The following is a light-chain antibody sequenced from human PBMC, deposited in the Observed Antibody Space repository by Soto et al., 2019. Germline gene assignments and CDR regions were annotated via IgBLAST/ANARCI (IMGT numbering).Light chain of an antibody. Sequence: DIQMTQSPSTLSASVGDRVTITCRASQSISDWLAWYQQKPGKAPKLLIYKASTLEVGVPSRFSGSGSGTEFTLTISCLQPDDFAAYYCQQYNTYSRTFGQGTKV. J-gene: IGKJ1*01. V-gene: IGKV1-5*03. CDR2: KAS. CDR3: QQYNTYSRT. CDR1: QSISDW.